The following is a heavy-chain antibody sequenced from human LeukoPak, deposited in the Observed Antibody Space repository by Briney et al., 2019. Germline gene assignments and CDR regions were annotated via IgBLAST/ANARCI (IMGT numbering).Heavy chain of an antibody. V-gene: IGHV1-8*01. J-gene: IGHJ5*02. CDR3: ARGRYFDWLGSYNWFDP. CDR1: GYTFTSYD. CDR2: MNPNSGDT. Sequence: ASVKVPCKASGYTFTSYDINWVRQATGQGLEWMGWMNPNSGDTGYAQKFQGRVTMTRNTSISTAYMELSSLRSEDTAVYYCARGRYFDWLGSYNWFDPWGQGTLVTVSS. D-gene: IGHD3-9*01.